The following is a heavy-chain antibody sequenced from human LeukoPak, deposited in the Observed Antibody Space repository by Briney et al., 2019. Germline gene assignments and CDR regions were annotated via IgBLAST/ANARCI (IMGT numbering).Heavy chain of an antibody. D-gene: IGHD3-10*01. V-gene: IGHV4-39*01. CDR3: AGLWFGELLYNWFDP. J-gene: IGHJ5*02. CDR2: IYYSGST. CDR1: GGSFSGYY. Sequence: SSETLSLTCAVYGGSFSGYYWGWIRQPPGKGLEWIGSIYYSGSTYYNPSLKSRVTISVDTSKNQFSLKLSSVTAADTAVYYCAGLWFGELLYNWFDPWGQGTLVTVSS.